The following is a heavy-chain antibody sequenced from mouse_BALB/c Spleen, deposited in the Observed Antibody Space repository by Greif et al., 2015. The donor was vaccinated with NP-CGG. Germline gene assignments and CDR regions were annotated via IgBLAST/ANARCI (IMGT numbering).Heavy chain of an antibody. V-gene: IGHV1-20*02. CDR2: INPYNGDT. CDR1: GYSFTGYF. J-gene: IGHJ4*01. D-gene: IGHD1-1*02. CDR3: AIEGCYGAMYF. Sequence: EVKLQQSGPELVKTGASVKISCKASGYSFTGYFMNWVMQSHGKILEWIGRINPYNGDTFYNQKVKGKATLTVDKSSSAAHMELRSLASEDSAVYYCAIEGCYGAMYFWGQGTSVTVSS.